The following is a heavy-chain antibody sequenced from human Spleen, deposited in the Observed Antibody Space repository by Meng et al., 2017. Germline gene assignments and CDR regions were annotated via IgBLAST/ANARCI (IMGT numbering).Heavy chain of an antibody. D-gene: IGHD3-10*01. Sequence: EVQLVESGGGLVQPGGSLSVSCAASGFTFSRYWMHWVRQAPGKGLVWVSRINSDGSITTYADSVKGRFTISRDNSKNTLYLQMNSLRAEDTAVYYCARDMVRGVIPDYWGQGTLVTVSS. V-gene: IGHV3-74*01. CDR2: INSDGSIT. J-gene: IGHJ4*02. CDR1: GFTFSRYW. CDR3: ARDMVRGVIPDY.